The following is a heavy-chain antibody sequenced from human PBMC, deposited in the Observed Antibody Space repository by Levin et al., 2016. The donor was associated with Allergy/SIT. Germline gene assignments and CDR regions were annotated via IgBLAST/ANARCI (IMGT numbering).Heavy chain of an antibody. CDR1: GGSFSGYY. J-gene: IGHJ4*02. CDR2: INHSGST. D-gene: IGHD3-22*01. V-gene: IGHV4-34*01. Sequence: SETLSLTCAVYGGSFSGYYWSWIRQPPGKGLEWIGEINHSGSTNYNPSLKSRVTISVDTSKNQFSLKLSSVTAADTAVYYCARGGSRITMIVVVGLFDHWGQGTLVTVSS. CDR3: ARGGSRITMIVVVGLFDH.